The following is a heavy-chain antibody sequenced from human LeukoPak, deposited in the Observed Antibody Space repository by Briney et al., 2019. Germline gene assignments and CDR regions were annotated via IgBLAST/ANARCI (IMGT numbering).Heavy chain of an antibody. Sequence: SQTLSLTCTVSGASISSGSYYWGWIRQPPGKGLEWIGCIYYSGRTYYNPSLKSRVTISVDTSKNQFSLKLSSVTAADTAVYYCARHLKPHSYYGSGSYYLWGQGTLVTVSS. V-gene: IGHV4-39*01. CDR3: ARHLKPHSYYGSGSYYL. CDR2: IYYSGRT. CDR1: GASISSGSYY. J-gene: IGHJ5*02. D-gene: IGHD3-10*01.